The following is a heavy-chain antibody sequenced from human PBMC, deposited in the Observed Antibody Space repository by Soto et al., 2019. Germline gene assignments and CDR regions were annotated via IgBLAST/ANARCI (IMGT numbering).Heavy chain of an antibody. CDR2: VWYDGSNK. Sequence: QELLVESGGGVVQPGTSLRLSCATSGFIFRSYGMHWVRQAPGKGLEWVAVVWYDGSNKEYGESVKGRFTISSDNSKNTLYLQMNNLRADYTAVYYCARVGYCTSTSSNCPFESWGQGTLVTVSS. J-gene: IGHJ4*02. D-gene: IGHD2-2*01. CDR1: GFIFRSYG. V-gene: IGHV3-33*03. CDR3: ARVGYCTSTSSNCPFES.